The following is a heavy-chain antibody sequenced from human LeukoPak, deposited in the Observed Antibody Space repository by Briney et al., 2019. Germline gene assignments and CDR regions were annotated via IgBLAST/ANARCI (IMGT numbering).Heavy chain of an antibody. V-gene: IGHV4-39*07. J-gene: IGHJ3*02. Sequence: SETLSLTCTVSGGSISSSSYYWGWIRQPPGKGLEWIGSIYYSGSTYYNPPLKSRVTISVDTSKNQFSLNLSSVTAADTAVYFCARVRRPGIAAARPWDAFDIWGQGTMVTVSS. CDR2: IYYSGST. CDR3: ARVRRPGIAAARPWDAFDI. CDR1: GGSISSSSYY. D-gene: IGHD6-13*01.